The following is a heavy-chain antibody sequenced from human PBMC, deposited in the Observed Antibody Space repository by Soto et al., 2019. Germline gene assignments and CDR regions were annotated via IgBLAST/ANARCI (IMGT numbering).Heavy chain of an antibody. J-gene: IGHJ6*02. CDR2: IYHSGST. D-gene: IGHD5-12*01. Sequence: SETLSLTCAVSGGSISSSNWWSWVRQPPGKGLEWIGEIYHSGSTNYNPSLKSRVTISVDKSKNQFSLKLSSVTAADTAVYYCARHATKRGYSGYDVVDVWGQGTTVTVSS. CDR3: ARHATKRGYSGYDVVDV. CDR1: GGSISSSNW. V-gene: IGHV4-4*02.